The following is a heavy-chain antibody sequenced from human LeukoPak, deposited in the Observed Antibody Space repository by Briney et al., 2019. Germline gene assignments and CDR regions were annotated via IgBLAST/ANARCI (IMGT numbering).Heavy chain of an antibody. CDR1: GGTFSSYA. CDR2: IIPIFGTA. J-gene: IGHJ5*02. V-gene: IGHV1-69*01. Sequence: SVKVSCKASGGTFSSYAISWVRQAPGQGLGWMGGIIPIFGTANYAQKFQGRDTITADESTSTAYMELSSLRSEDTAVYYCARDRQRYSNWFDPWGQGTLVTVSS. D-gene: IGHD3-9*01. CDR3: ARDRQRYSNWFDP.